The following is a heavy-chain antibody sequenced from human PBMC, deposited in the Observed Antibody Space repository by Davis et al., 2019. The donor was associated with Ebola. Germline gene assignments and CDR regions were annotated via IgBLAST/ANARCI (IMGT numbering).Heavy chain of an antibody. J-gene: IGHJ4*02. V-gene: IGHV3-21*01. CDR1: GFTFSSYS. Sequence: GGSLRLSCAASGFTFSSYSMNWVRQPPGKGLEWVSSISSSSSYIYYADSVKGRSTISRDNAKNSLYLEMNSLRAEDTAVYYYARDRVRLDFWGQGTLVTCST. CDR2: ISSSSSYI. D-gene: IGHD3-3*01. CDR3: ARDRVRLDF.